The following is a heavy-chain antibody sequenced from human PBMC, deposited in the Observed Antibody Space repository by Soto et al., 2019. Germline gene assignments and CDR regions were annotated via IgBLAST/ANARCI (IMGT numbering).Heavy chain of an antibody. D-gene: IGHD3-10*01. CDR2: ISYDGSNE. J-gene: IGHJ4*02. CDR3: ARGSAGHYNSGTLLD. V-gene: IGHV3-30-3*01. Sequence: PGGALRVACSASGFTFRTYSMHVFRQAPGKGLEWVAVISYDGSNEYYVDSVKGRFTISRDNSKNTLYLQMNSLREEDTAVYYCARGSAGHYNSGTLLDWGQGTLVHVSS. CDR1: GFTFRTYS.